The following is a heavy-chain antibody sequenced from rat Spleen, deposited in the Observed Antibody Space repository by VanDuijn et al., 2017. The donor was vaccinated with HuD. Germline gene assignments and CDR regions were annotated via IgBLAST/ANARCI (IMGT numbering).Heavy chain of an antibody. CDR3: ARQATTDYYYLAY. CDR1: RFTFSDYY. Sequence: EVQLVESGGGLMQPGGSMKLSCAASRFTFSDYYMAWVRQAAKKGLEWVASINYDDSSTYYRDSVKGRFTISRHNAKSTLYLQMDSLRSEDTATYYCARQATTDYYYLAYWGQGTLVTVSS. V-gene: IGHV5-22*01. D-gene: IGHD1-6*01. J-gene: IGHJ3*01. CDR2: INYDDSST.